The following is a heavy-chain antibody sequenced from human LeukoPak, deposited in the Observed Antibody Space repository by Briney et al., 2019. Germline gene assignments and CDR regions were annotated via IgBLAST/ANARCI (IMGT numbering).Heavy chain of an antibody. D-gene: IGHD2-15*01. CDR3: AKSMLPSTNPRYYHYGMDV. CDR1: GFSLSSYW. Sequence: GGSLRLSCAVSGFSLSSYWMHWVRQAPGKGLEWVALISYDGSNENYVDSVKGRFTISRDNSKSTLYLQMNSLRAADTAVYYCAKSMLPSTNPRYYHYGMDVWGQGTTVTVSS. CDR2: ISYDGSNE. V-gene: IGHV3-30*18. J-gene: IGHJ6*02.